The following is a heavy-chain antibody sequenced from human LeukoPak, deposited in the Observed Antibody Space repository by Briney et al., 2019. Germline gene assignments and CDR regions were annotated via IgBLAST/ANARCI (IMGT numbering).Heavy chain of an antibody. CDR1: GFTFSSYA. CDR2: ISYDGSNK. J-gene: IGHJ4*02. Sequence: QPGGSLRLSCAASGFTFSSYAMHWVRQAPGKGLEWVAVISYDGSNKYYADSVKGRFTISRDNSKNTLYLQMNSLRAEDTAVYYCARDGPGDYDSSGYYFDYWGQGTLVTVSS. CDR3: ARDGPGDYDSSGYYFDY. D-gene: IGHD3-22*01. V-gene: IGHV3-30-3*01.